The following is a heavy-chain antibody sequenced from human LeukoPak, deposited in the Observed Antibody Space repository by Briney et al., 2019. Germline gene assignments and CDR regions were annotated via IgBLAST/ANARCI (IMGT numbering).Heavy chain of an antibody. CDR1: GFTFSSYA. Sequence: GGSLRLSCAASGFTFSSYAMSWVRQAPGKGLEWVSAISSNGVSTYYADSVKGRFTISRDNSKNTLYLQVSSLRAEDTAVYYCARRPSYYFDYWGQGTLVTVSS. CDR3: ARRPSYYFDY. V-gene: IGHV3-23*01. J-gene: IGHJ4*02. CDR2: ISSNGVST.